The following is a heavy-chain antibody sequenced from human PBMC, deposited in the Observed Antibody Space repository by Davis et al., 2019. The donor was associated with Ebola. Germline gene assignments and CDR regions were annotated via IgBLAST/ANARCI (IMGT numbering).Heavy chain of an antibody. V-gene: IGHV3-30*18. CDR1: GFTFSSYG. Sequence: GGSLRLSCAASGFTFSSYGIHWVRQAPGKGLEWVAVISYDGSNKYYADSVKGRFTISRDNSKNTLYLQMNSLRAEDTAVYYCAKGGSLDYWGQGTLVTVSS. CDR2: ISYDGSNK. CDR3: AKGGSLDY. J-gene: IGHJ4*02.